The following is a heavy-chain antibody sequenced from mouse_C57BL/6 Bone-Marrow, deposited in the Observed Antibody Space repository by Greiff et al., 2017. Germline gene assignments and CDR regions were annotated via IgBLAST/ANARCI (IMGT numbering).Heavy chain of an antibody. CDR2: IDPSDSYT. CDR3: ARDVCDV. V-gene: IGHV1-69*01. Sequence: QVKLQQPGAELVMPGASVKLSCKASGYTFTSYWMHWVKQRPGQGLEWIGEIDPSDSYTNYNQKFKGKSTLTVDKSSSTAYMQLSSLTSEDSAVYYCARDVCDVAGRGTTVTVTS. CDR1: GYTFTSYW. J-gene: IGHJ1*03.